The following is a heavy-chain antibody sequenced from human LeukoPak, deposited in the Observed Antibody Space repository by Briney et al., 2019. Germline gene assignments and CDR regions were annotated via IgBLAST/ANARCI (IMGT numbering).Heavy chain of an antibody. CDR2: INPNSGGT. CDR1: GYTFTSYY. D-gene: IGHD4-17*01. Sequence: ASVKVSCKASGYTFTSYYMHWVRQAPGQGLEWMGWINPNSGGTNYAQKFQGRVTMTRDTSISTAYMELSRLRSDDTAVYYCASPGATVTSHYYYGMDVWGQGTTVTVSS. CDR3: ASPGATVTSHYYYGMDV. V-gene: IGHV1-2*02. J-gene: IGHJ6*02.